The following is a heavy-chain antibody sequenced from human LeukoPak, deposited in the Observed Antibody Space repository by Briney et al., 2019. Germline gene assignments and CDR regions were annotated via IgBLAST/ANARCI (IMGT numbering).Heavy chain of an antibody. CDR3: ARRRTGTGDDFDI. V-gene: IGHV5-51*01. D-gene: IGHD1-14*01. J-gene: IGHJ3*02. CDR2: IYPADSDT. Sequence: GESLKISFKASGHSFTSYLIDWVRQMPGKGLEWMGHIYPADSDTRYSPSFQGQVTISANKSISTANLQWSSLKASDTAMYYCARRRTGTGDDFDIWGQGTLVTVSS. CDR1: GHSFTSYL.